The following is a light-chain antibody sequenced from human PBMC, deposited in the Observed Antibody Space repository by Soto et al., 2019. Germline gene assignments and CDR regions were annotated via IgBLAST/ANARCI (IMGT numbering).Light chain of an antibody. CDR2: DAS. J-gene: IGKJ1*01. CDR1: QSIRTN. CDR3: QQYNNWRS. Sequence: VLTQSPATLSVSPGERATLSCRASQSIRTNLAWYQQKPGQAHRLLIYDASTRATGIPARFSGSGSGTEFTLTIRSLQSEDFAVYYCQQYNNWRSFGQGTKVDVK. V-gene: IGKV3D-15*01.